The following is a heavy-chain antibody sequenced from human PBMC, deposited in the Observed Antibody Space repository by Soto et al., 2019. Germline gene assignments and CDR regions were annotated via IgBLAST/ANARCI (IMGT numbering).Heavy chain of an antibody. D-gene: IGHD5-18*01. CDR1: GCTFSGYS. CDR2: IWYDGTNA. CDR3: ARVEAPLIHSDHYYYGMDV. V-gene: IGHV3-33*01. J-gene: IGHJ6*01. Sequence: LXLSCEASGCTFSGYSMHCVRQAPGKGLQWVAVIWYDGTNAYYADSVKGRFTISRDNSKDTLYLEMNNLGAEDTAVYYCARVEAPLIHSDHYYYGMDVWGQGNTVTVSS.